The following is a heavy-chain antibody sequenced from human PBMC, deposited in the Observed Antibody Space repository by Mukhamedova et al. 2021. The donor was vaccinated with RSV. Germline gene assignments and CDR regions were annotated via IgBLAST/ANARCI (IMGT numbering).Heavy chain of an antibody. CDR3: AKENWNKYYFDY. J-gene: IGHJ4*02. Sequence: SYGMHWVRQAPGKGLEWVAVISYDGSNKYYADSVKGRFTISRDNSKNTLYLQMNSLRAEDTAVYYCAKENWNKYYFDYWGQGTL. D-gene: IGHD1/OR15-1a*01. V-gene: IGHV3-30*18. CDR1: SYG. CDR2: ISYDGSNK.